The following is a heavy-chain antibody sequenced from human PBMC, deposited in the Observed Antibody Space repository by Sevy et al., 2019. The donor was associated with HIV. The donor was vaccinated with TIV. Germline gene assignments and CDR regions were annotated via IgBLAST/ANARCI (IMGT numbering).Heavy chain of an antibody. CDR3: ARGQVLRFLEWPTYGMDV. Sequence: GGSLRLSCAASGFTFSSHWMFWVRQAPGKGLVWVSHINSHGTITKYADSVKGRFTISRDNAKNTVYLQINSLRAEDMAVYYCARGQVLRFLEWPTYGMDVWGQGTTVTVSS. CDR2: INSHGTIT. J-gene: IGHJ6*02. CDR1: GFTFSSHW. D-gene: IGHD3-3*01. V-gene: IGHV3-74*03.